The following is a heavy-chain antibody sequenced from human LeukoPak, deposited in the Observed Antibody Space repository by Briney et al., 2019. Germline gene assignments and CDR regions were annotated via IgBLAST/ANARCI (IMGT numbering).Heavy chain of an antibody. D-gene: IGHD4-17*01. CDR1: GGSFSGYY. Sequence: PSETLSLTCAVYGGSFSGYYWSWTRQPPGKGPEWIGYIYYRGSTNYNPSLKSRVSMSIDTSKNQFSLRLSSVTAADTAVYYCARLATYGDYSDWGQGTLVTVSS. CDR2: IYYRGST. CDR3: ARLATYGDYSD. J-gene: IGHJ4*02. V-gene: IGHV4-59*08.